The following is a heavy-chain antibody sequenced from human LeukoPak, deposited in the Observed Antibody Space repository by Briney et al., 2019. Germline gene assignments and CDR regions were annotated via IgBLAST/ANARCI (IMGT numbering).Heavy chain of an antibody. Sequence: VASVKVSCKASEYTFTGYYMHWVRQAPGQGLEWMGWINPNSGGTNYAQKFQGRVTMTRDTSISTAYMELSRLRSDDTAVYYCARGGRYDFWSGYTRNFDYWGQGTLVTVSS. D-gene: IGHD3-3*01. CDR2: INPNSGGT. CDR3: ARGGRYDFWSGYTRNFDY. J-gene: IGHJ4*02. V-gene: IGHV1-2*02. CDR1: EYTFTGYY.